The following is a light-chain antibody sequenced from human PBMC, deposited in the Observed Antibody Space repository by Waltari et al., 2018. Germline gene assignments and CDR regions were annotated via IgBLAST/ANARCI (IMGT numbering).Light chain of an antibody. CDR2: CAS. CDR1: QAIRNY. J-gene: IGKJ4*01. V-gene: IGKV1-17*01. CDR3: LQHNTYPLT. Sequence: DIQMTQSPSSLSASVGDRVTITCRTSQAIRNYLGWVQQKPGKYPKRLTHCASSLESGVPSRFSGSGYGTEFTLTINSLQAEDFATYYCLQHNTYPLTFGGGTKVEIK.